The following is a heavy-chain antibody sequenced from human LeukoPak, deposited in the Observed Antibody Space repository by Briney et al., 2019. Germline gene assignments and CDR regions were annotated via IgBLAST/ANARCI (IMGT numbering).Heavy chain of an antibody. Sequence: SETLSLTCTVSGGSISSYYWSWIRQPPGKGLEWIGYIYYSGSTNYNPSLKSRVTISVDTSKNQFSLKLSSVTAADTAVYYCARDGIAAAGPRRQVTDAFDIWGQGTMVTVSS. CDR3: ARDGIAAAGPRRQVTDAFDI. J-gene: IGHJ3*02. CDR1: GGSISSYY. V-gene: IGHV4-59*01. D-gene: IGHD6-13*01. CDR2: IYYSGST.